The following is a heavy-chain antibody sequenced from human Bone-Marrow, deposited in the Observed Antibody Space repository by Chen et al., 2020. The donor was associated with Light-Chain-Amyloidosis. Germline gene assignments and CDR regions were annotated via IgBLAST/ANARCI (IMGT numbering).Heavy chain of an antibody. CDR3: AKDISYDDILPGYPADAFDI. CDR2: IRGSGGSR. J-gene: IGHJ3*02. D-gene: IGHD3-9*01. Sequence: EVQLVESGGGLLQRGGSLRLSCAASGFAFSSYAMSWVRQAPGKGLEGVSTIRGSGGSRYYGDSVKVRLTISRENSKTALFLQMNSLRAEDTAVYYCAKDISYDDILPGYPADAFDIWGQGTMVTVSS. V-gene: IGHV3-23*04. CDR1: GFAFSSYA.